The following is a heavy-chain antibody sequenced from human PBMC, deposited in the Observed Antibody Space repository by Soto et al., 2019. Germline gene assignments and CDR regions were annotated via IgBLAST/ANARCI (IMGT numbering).Heavy chain of an antibody. J-gene: IGHJ5*02. CDR3: ARSLRANQLFWFDP. Sequence: QVQLVESGGGLVKPGGSLRLSCAASGFTFSDYYMSWIRQAPGKGLEWVSYISSSSSYTNYADSVKGRFSISRDNAKNSLYLQMNSLRAEDTAVYYCARSLRANQLFWFDPWGQGTLVTVSS. D-gene: IGHD5-18*01. CDR2: ISSSSSYT. CDR1: GFTFSDYY. V-gene: IGHV3-11*06.